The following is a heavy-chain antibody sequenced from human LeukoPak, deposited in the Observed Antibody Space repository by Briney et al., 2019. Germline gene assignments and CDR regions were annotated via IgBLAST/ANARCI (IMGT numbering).Heavy chain of an antibody. J-gene: IGHJ4*02. Sequence: ASVKVSCKASGYTFSTYDVIWVRQATGQGLEWMGRMNPNSGNTGYALKFRGRVTMTGDTSISTAYMELSSLISEDTAVYYCARAIRNQLLSDHWGPGTLVTVSS. CDR1: GYTFSTYD. D-gene: IGHD2-2*01. CDR2: MNPNSGNT. V-gene: IGHV1-8*01. CDR3: ARAIRNQLLSDH.